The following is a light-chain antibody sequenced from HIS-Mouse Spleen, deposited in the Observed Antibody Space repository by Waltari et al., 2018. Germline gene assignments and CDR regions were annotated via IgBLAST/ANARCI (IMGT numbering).Light chain of an antibody. Sequence: QSVLTQPPSASGTPGQRVTIPCSGSSSNIGSNYVYWYQQPPGTAPKPLIYGNKQRPSGVPDRFSGAKSGTSASLAISGLRAEDEADYYCVAWDDSLSGPVFGGGTKLTVL. CDR2: GNK. J-gene: IGLJ3*02. V-gene: IGLV1-47*01. CDR1: SSNIGSNY. CDR3: VAWDDSLSGPV.